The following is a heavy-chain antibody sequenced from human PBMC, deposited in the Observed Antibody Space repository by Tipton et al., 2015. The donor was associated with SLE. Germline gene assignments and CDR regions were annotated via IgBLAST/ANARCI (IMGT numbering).Heavy chain of an antibody. Sequence: TLSLTCAGSGGSIDISSSFWGWIRQPPGKGLVWIGELTRSGGNNYNPSLKSRVSISADRSKNQFSLQLRSETAADTAVYYCARHEYDFLDWGQGTVVTVSS. CDR2: LTRSGGN. CDR3: ARHEYDFLD. J-gene: IGHJ4*02. CDR1: GGSIDISSSF. D-gene: IGHD3-3*01. V-gene: IGHV4-39*01.